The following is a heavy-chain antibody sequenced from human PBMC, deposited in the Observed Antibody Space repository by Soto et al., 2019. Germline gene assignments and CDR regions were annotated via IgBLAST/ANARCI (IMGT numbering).Heavy chain of an antibody. V-gene: IGHV1-69*04. CDR3: ATSYGSGYRAFDY. CDR1: GDTFSFYS. CDR2: VNPILSMS. J-gene: IGHJ4*02. Sequence: QVQLVQSGAEVKRPGSSVKVSCKASGDTFSFYSINWVRQSPGLGLEWMGRVNPILSMSNYAQRFQGRVTMTADKSTSTAYMELSGLRSEDTAMYYCATSYGSGYRAFDYWGEAALVTVSS. D-gene: IGHD3-10*01.